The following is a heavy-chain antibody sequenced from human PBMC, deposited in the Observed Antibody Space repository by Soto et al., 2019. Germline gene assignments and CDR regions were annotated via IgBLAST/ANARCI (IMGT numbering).Heavy chain of an antibody. Sequence: PSETLSLTCNVSGGSIYTYYWNWIRQSPWKGLEWIGYISDGGSTNYNPSLKSRVTISVDTSKKQVSLKLSSVTAADTAVYYCARARADILTGYYLRGIYYYGMDVWGQGTTVTVSS. J-gene: IGHJ6*02. D-gene: IGHD3-9*01. CDR2: ISDGGST. CDR1: GGSIYTYY. V-gene: IGHV4-59*12. CDR3: ARARADILTGYYLRGIYYYGMDV.